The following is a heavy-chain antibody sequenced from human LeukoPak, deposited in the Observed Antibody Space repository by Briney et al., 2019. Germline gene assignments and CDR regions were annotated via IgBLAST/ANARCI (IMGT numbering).Heavy chain of an antibody. V-gene: IGHV6-1*01. Sequence: QTLSLTCAIPGDSVSSSSIAWNWIRQSPSRGLEWLGRTYYRSSKWNYEYAVSVKSRINVNLDTFRDQLSLQLNSVTPEDTAVYYCARGRYSGFDIWGQGTMVTVSS. CDR1: GDSVSSSSIA. CDR2: TYYRSSKWNY. J-gene: IGHJ3*02. D-gene: IGHD2-21*01. CDR3: ARGRYSGFDI.